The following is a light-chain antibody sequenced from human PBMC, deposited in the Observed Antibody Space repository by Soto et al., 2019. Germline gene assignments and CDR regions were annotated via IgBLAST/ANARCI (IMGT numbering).Light chain of an antibody. CDR3: QSFDSSLSGWV. J-gene: IGLJ3*02. CDR1: SSNIGAGYP. CDR2: GNT. V-gene: IGLV1-40*01. Sequence: QSVLTQPPSVSGAPGQRITVSCIGSSSNIGAGYPVQWYQQIPGTAPKLLIYGNTNRPSGVPDPFSGSNSGTSASLAITGLQAEDDADYYCQSFDSSLSGWVFGGGTKLTVL.